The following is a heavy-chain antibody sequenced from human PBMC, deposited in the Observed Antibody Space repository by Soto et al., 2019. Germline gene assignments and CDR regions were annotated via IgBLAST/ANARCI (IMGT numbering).Heavy chain of an antibody. Sequence: QVQLVQSGAEVKKPGASVKVSCKASGYTFTSYGISWVRQAPGQGLEWMGRISAYNGNTNYAQKLQGRVTMTTDTSTSTAYMELRRLRSDDTAVYYCARDRGYNWNYGWFDPWGQGTRVTVSS. CDR2: ISAYNGNT. CDR3: ARDRGYNWNYGWFDP. CDR1: GYTFTSYG. D-gene: IGHD1-7*01. J-gene: IGHJ5*02. V-gene: IGHV1-18*01.